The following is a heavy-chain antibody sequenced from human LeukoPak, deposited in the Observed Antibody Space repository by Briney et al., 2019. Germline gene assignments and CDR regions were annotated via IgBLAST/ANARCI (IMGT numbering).Heavy chain of an antibody. CDR1: GFTFKSYG. J-gene: IGHJ4*02. CDR3: ASEIIFGSFDY. Sequence: GGSLRLSCAASGFTFKSYGMHWVRQAPGKGLEWVAHIRFDESDKYYSDSVKGRFTISRDTSKNTLYLQMNSLRAEDTAVYYCASEIIFGSFDYWGQGTLVTVSS. V-gene: IGHV3-30*02. D-gene: IGHD3-3*01. CDR2: IRFDESDK.